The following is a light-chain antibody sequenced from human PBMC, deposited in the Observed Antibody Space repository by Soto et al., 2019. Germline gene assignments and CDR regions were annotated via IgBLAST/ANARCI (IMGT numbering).Light chain of an antibody. CDR1: QRISSW. V-gene: IGKV1-5*03. J-gene: IGKJ1*01. CDR2: KAS. Sequence: DIPMTQSPSTLSASVGDRVTITCRASQRISSWLAWYQQRPGKAPNLLIYKASSLESGVPSRFSGSGSGTEFTLTISSLQPDDFATYYCQHYHSDPWTFGKGTKVEIK. CDR3: QHYHSDPWT.